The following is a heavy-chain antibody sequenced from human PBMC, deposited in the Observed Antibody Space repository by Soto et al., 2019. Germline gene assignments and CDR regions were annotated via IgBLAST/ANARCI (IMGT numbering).Heavy chain of an antibody. Sequence: QVQLQESGPGLVKPSQTLSLTCSVSGGSIGRGDNYWSWIRQPPGKGLEWIAYIYHSGSTYYNPSLKIRVTISVDTSKNQFSLELTSVAAADAAVYYCARGDGYNSAFDYWGQGTLVTVSS. CDR1: GGSIGRGDNY. D-gene: IGHD5-12*01. CDR3: ARGDGYNSAFDY. CDR2: IYHSGST. J-gene: IGHJ4*02. V-gene: IGHV4-30-4*01.